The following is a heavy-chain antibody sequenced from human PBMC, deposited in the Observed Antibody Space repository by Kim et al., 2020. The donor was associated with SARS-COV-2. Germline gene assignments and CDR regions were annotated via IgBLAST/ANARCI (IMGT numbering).Heavy chain of an antibody. CDR3: AKDGTTGTRHLDY. V-gene: IGHV3-33*06. J-gene: IGHJ4*02. Sequence: YYAETGKGRFTISRDNSKTTLYRQMNSLRAEDRAVYYCAKDGTTGTRHLDYWGQGTLVTVSS. D-gene: IGHD1-1*01.